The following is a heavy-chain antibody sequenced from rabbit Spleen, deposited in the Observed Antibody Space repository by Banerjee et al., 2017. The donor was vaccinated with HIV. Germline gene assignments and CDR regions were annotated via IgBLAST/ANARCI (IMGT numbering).Heavy chain of an antibody. J-gene: IGHJ6*01. CDR3: ARDAGTSFSTYGMDL. CDR2: IYAGSSDST. V-gene: IGHV1S40*01. Sequence: QSLEVSGGGLVKPGASLTLTCKASGFSFNSGSDMCWVRQAPGKGLEWIACIYAGSSDSTYSATWAKGRFTLSKTSSTTVTLQMTSLTAADTATYFCARDAGTSFSTYGMDLWGPGTLVTVS. D-gene: IGHD8-1*01. CDR1: GFSFNSGSD.